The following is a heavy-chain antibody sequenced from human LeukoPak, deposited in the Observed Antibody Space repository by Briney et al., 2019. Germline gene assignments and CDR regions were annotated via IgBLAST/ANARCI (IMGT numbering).Heavy chain of an antibody. CDR2: IKPDGSET. Sequence: GGSLRLSCAASGFDLSKNWMSWVRQAPGKGLERVAKIKPDGSETSYVDSVEGRFTISRDNAKNSLFLQMNSLRAEDTALYYCATFSSGFYPKEPFDIWGRGTMVSVSS. V-gene: IGHV3-7*01. D-gene: IGHD3-22*01. J-gene: IGHJ3*02. CDR3: ATFSSGFYPKEPFDI. CDR1: GFDLSKNW.